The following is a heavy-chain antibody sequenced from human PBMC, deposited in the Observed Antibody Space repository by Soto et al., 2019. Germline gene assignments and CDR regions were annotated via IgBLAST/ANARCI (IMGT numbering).Heavy chain of an antibody. CDR3: ARGPPKWGFDF. CDR1: GYNFISYD. Sequence: ASVKVSCKASGYNFISYDFNWVRQAAGKGPEWMGWMSSNSGHTGYAQKFQGRVTMTRDISRSTAYMELSSLRSEDTAVYYCARGPPKWGFDFWGPGVLVTVSS. J-gene: IGHJ4*02. V-gene: IGHV1-8*01. CDR2: MSSNSGHT. D-gene: IGHD7-27*01.